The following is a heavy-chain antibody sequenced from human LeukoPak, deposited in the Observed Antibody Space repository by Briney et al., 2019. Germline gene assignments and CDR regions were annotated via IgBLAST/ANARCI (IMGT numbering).Heavy chain of an antibody. D-gene: IGHD6-13*01. CDR3: ARDGETTESISSWFDY. Sequence: PGGSLRLSCAASGFTFSSYGMHWVRQAPGKGLEWVAVIWYDGSNKYYAGSVNGRFTISRDNSENTLYLQMNSLRAEDTALYYCARDGETTESISSWFDYWGQGTLVTVSS. V-gene: IGHV3-33*01. J-gene: IGHJ4*02. CDR1: GFTFSSYG. CDR2: IWYDGSNK.